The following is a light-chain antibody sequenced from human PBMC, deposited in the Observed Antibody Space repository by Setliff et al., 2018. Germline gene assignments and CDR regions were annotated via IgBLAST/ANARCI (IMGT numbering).Light chain of an antibody. Sequence: QSALTQPPSASGSPGQSLTISCTGTSSDVGAYNLVSWYQQHPGKAPKLMIYDVSNRPSGVSNRFSGSKSGNTASLTISGLQAEDEADYFCTSQTSSSIYVFGTGTKVTVL. CDR2: DVS. CDR3: TSQTSSSIYV. J-gene: IGLJ1*01. CDR1: SSDVGAYNL. V-gene: IGLV2-14*03.